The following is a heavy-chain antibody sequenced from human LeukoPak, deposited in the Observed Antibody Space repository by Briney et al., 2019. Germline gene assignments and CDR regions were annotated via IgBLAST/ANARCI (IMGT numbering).Heavy chain of an antibody. V-gene: IGHV4-30-2*01. CDR3: ARDWGAYSYGYFDY. CDR1: GGSISSGGYS. J-gene: IGHJ4*02. D-gene: IGHD5-18*01. Sequence: SETLSLTCAVSGGSISSGGYSWSWIRQPPGKGLEWIGYIYHSGSTYYNPSLKSRVTISVDRSKNQFSLKLSSVTAADTAVYYCARDWGAYSYGYFDYWGQGTLVTVSS. CDR2: IYHSGST.